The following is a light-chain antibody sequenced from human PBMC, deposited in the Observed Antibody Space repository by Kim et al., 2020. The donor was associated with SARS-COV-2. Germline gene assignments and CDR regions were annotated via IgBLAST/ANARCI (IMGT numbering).Light chain of an antibody. CDR2: LNSDGSH. CDR1: SGHSGYA. Sequence: SVKLTCTLGSGHSGYAIAWHQQQPEKGPRYLMKLNSDGSHSKGDGITDRFSGSSSGAGRYLTISSLQSEDEADYYCQTWGTGIPGVFGGGTQLTVL. V-gene: IGLV4-69*01. J-gene: IGLJ3*02. CDR3: QTWGTGIPGV.